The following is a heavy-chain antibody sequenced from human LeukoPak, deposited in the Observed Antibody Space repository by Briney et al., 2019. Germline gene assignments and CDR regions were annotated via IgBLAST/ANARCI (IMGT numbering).Heavy chain of an antibody. CDR1: GFTFSSFS. J-gene: IGHJ1*01. V-gene: IGHV3-48*01. CDR2: ISSSVSAI. D-gene: IGHD6-6*01. Sequence: GGSLRLSCAASGFTFSSFSMNWVRQAPGKGLEWVSYISSSVSAIYYADSVKGRFTISRDNSKNTLFLQMNSLRAEDTAVYYCAKGPPSSSAQYFQHWGQGTLVTVSS. CDR3: AKGPPSSSAQYFQH.